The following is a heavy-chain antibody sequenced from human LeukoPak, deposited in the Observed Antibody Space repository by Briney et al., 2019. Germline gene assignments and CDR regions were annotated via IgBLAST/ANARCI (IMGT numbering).Heavy chain of an antibody. CDR3: AKDGYNYDSSGHFDY. V-gene: IGHV3-23*01. Sequence: GGSLRLSCAASGFSLFAMHWARQAPGKGLEWVSAISGSGGATYHADADSVKGRFTISRDNSKNALYLEINNLRAEDTAVYYCAKDGYNYDSSGHFDYWGQGTLVTVSS. J-gene: IGHJ4*02. CDR1: GFSLFA. CDR2: ISGSGGAT. D-gene: IGHD3-22*01.